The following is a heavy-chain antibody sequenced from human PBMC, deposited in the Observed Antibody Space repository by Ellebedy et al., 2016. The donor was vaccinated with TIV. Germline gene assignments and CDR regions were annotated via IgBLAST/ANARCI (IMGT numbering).Heavy chain of an antibody. J-gene: IGHJ4*02. CDR3: ARDYSGSSFPDY. D-gene: IGHD1-26*01. V-gene: IGHV3-48*01. Sequence: SVKGRFTISRDNAKNSLFLQMNSLRVEDSAVYYCARDYSGSSFPDYWGQGTLVTISS.